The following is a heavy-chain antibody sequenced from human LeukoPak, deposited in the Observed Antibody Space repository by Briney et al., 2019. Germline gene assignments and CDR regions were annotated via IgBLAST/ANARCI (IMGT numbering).Heavy chain of an antibody. V-gene: IGHV3-49*03. CDR2: IRSKAYGGTT. J-gene: IGHJ4*02. CDR3: TRDRGIGYYYDSSGYLHY. CDR1: GFTFGDYA. D-gene: IGHD3-22*01. Sequence: PGGSLRLSCTASGFTFGDYAMSWFRQAPGKGLEWVGFIRSKAYGGTTEYAASVKGRFTISRDDSKSIAYLQMNSLKIEDTAVYYCTRDRGIGYYYDSSGYLHYWGQGTLVTVSS.